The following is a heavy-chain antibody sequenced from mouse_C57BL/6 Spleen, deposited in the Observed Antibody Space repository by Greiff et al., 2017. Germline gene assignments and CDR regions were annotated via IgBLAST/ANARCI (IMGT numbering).Heavy chain of an antibody. CDR3: AIYSNYEWYFDG. D-gene: IGHD2-5*01. CDR1: GYTFTSYW. Sequence: QVQLKQSGAELVRPGTSVKLSCKASGYTFTSYWMHWVKQRPGQGLEWIGVIDPSDSYTNYNQKFKGKATLTVDTSSSTAYMQLSSLTSEDSAVYYCAIYSNYEWYFDGWGTGTTVTVSS. V-gene: IGHV1-59*01. CDR2: IDPSDSYT. J-gene: IGHJ1*03.